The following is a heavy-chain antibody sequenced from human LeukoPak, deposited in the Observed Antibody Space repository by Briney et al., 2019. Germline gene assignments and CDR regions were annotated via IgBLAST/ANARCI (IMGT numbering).Heavy chain of an antibody. Sequence: PGGSLRLSCAASGFTFSSYAMHWVRQAPGKGLEWVAVISYDGSNKYYADSVKGRFTISRDNSENTLYLQMNSLRAEDTAVYYCARDVGGYLQHGVVDYWGQGTLVTVSS. CDR3: ARDVGGYLQHGVVDY. CDR1: GFTFSSYA. J-gene: IGHJ4*02. V-gene: IGHV3-30*01. D-gene: IGHD5-12*01. CDR2: ISYDGSNK.